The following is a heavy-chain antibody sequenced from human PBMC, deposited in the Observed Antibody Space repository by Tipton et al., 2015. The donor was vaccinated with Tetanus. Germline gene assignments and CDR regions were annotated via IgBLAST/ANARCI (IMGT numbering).Heavy chain of an antibody. Sequence: TLSLTCTVSGGSISTYHWNWIRQSPGKGLEWIGYVDYFGSTKINPSLKSRVAMSVDTAENQFSLKLSSVTAADTAVYYCARIGWLQQNKPAFDIWGQGTVVTVSS. CDR2: VDYFGST. CDR3: ARIGWLQQNKPAFDI. J-gene: IGHJ3*02. D-gene: IGHD6-19*01. CDR1: GGSISTYH. V-gene: IGHV4-59*01.